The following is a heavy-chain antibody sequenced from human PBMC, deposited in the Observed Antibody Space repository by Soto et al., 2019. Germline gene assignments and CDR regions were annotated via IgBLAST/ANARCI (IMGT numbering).Heavy chain of an antibody. CDR1: GFTFGVYA. CDR3: AKSHTTSGWYVTTDY. D-gene: IGHD6-19*01. V-gene: IGHV3-9*01. Sequence: PVGSLGLSCAASGFTFGVYAMQGFRQAPGKGLEWVSAISWNSGSIDYADSVKGRFTISRDNAKNSLYLQMNSLRAEDTALYYCAKSHTTSGWYVTTDYWGQGTRVTVSS. CDR2: ISWNSGSI. J-gene: IGHJ4*02.